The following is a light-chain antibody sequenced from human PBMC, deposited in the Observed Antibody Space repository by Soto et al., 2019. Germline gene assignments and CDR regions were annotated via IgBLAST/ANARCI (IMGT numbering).Light chain of an antibody. CDR1: QSISDW. CDR2: KAS. CDR3: QQSNRG. J-gene: IGKJ1*01. V-gene: IGKV1-5*03. Sequence: DIQLTQSPSTLSASVGDRVTIPCRASQSISDWLAWYQQKPGKAPKLLIYKASSLESGVPSRFSGSGSGTEFTLTISSLQPDDVATYYCQQSNRGFGQGTKVDIK.